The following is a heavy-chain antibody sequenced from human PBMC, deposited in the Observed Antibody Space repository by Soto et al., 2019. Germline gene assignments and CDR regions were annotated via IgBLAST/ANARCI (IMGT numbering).Heavy chain of an antibody. V-gene: IGHV4-59*02. Sequence: QMQLQASGPGLVKPSETLSLTCNVSGASVSNGYWSWIRQPPGKGLEWIGFMYFGGSFNYNPSLTSRATRSVETSKNHFSRKLTSVTASDTAVYYCARSYYDSTGFAVDPWGQGTLVTVSS. J-gene: IGHJ5*02. D-gene: IGHD3-22*01. CDR1: GASVSNGY. CDR2: MYFGGSF. CDR3: ARSYYDSTGFAVDP.